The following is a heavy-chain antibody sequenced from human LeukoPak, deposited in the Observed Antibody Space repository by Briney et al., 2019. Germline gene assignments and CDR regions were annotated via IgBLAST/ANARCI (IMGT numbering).Heavy chain of an antibody. V-gene: IGHV4-4*07. J-gene: IGHJ4*02. CDR3: AREGGRYYYDSSGYYYVGYFDY. CDR1: GGSVSSYY. Sequence: SETLSLTCTVSGGSVSSYYWSWIRQPAGKGLEWIGRIYTSGSTNYNPSLKSRVTMSVDTSKNQFSLKLSSVTAADTAVYYCAREGGRYYYDSSGYYYVGYFDYWGQGTLVTVSS. CDR2: IYTSGST. D-gene: IGHD3-22*01.